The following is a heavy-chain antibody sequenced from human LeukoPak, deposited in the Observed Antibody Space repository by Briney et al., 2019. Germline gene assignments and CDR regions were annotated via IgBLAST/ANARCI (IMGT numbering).Heavy chain of an antibody. CDR2: MNPNSGNT. V-gene: IGHV1-8*01. D-gene: IGHD3-22*01. Sequence: ASVKVSCKASGYTFTSSDINWVRQASGQGLEWMGWMNPNSGNTGYAQKFRGRVAMTKNTSINTAYMELSSLRSDDTAVYYCARGYYPSSAYYFDYWGRGSLVTVSS. CDR1: GYTFTSSD. J-gene: IGHJ4*02. CDR3: ARGYYPSSAYYFDY.